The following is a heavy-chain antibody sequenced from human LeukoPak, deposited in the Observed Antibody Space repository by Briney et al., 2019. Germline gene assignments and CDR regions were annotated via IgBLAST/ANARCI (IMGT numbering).Heavy chain of an antibody. CDR3: ARESNCSGGSCPKNNWFDP. CDR2: MYHSGIT. D-gene: IGHD2-15*01. CDR1: GDSISSYY. V-gene: IGHV4-59*01. J-gene: IGHJ5*02. Sequence: SETPSLTCTVSGDSISSYYWSWIRQTPGKGLEWIGYMYHSGITKYNPSLKSRVTISVDTSKNQFSLKLSSVTAADTAVYYCARESNCSGGSCPKNNWFDPWGQGTLVTVSS.